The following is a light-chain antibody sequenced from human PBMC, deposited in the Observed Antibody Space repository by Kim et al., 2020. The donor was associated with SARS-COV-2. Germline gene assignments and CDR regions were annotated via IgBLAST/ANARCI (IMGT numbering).Light chain of an antibody. J-gene: IGKJ1*01. CDR2: AES. Sequence: ASVGDIVTSTCLASQSISSYLNWYQQKPGKAPKLLTYAESSLQSVVPSRFSGSGSGTEFSLTISSRQPEDFATYNCQQSYSTLWTFGQGTKVDIK. CDR3: QQSYSTLWT. V-gene: IGKV1-39*01. CDR1: QSISSY.